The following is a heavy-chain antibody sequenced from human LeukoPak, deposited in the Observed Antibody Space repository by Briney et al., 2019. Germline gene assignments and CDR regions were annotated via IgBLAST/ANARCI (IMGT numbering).Heavy chain of an antibody. CDR3: ARVRDGYNDAYDI. CDR2: VNPGGDST. V-gene: IGHV1-46*02. Sequence: ASVKVSCKASGYTFNNYNIHWLRQAPGQGLEWMGIVNPGGDSTNYAQDFQGRLTLTGDTSTSTVYVELSSLRSEDTAVYYCARVRDGYNDAYDIWGQGTMVTVTS. J-gene: IGHJ3*02. D-gene: IGHD5-24*01. CDR1: GYTFNNYN.